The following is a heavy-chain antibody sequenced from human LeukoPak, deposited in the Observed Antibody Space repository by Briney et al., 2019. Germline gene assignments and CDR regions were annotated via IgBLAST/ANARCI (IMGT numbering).Heavy chain of an antibody. J-gene: IGHJ6*03. CDR2: IYTSGST. Sequence: SETLSLTCTVSGGSISSYYWSWIRQPAGKGLEWIGRIYTSGSTNYNPSLKSRVTMSVDTSKNQFSLKLSSVTAADTAVYYCARLYSSSSLIYYYYYMDVWGKGTTVTVSS. D-gene: IGHD6-6*01. CDR3: ARLYSSSSLIYYYYYMDV. V-gene: IGHV4-4*07. CDR1: GGSISSYY.